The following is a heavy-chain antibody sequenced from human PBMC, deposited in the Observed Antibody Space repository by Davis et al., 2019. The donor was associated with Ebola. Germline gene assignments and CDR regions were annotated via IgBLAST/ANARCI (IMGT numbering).Heavy chain of an antibody. J-gene: IGHJ5*02. CDR2: VYYSGST. V-gene: IGHV4-59*01. D-gene: IGHD6-19*01. CDR3: ARGAVAGEIYNWFDP. CDR1: GGSIRTNY. Sequence: SETLSLTCTVPGGSIRTNYWSWIRQPPGKGLEWIGHVYYSGSTHYNPSLRTPVTMSVDTSKNQFSLKLFSVTAADTAVYYCARGAVAGEIYNWFDPWGQGTLVTVSS.